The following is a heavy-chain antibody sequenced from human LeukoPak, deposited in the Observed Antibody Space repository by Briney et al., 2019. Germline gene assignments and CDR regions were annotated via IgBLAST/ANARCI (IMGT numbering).Heavy chain of an antibody. V-gene: IGHV3-23*01. D-gene: IGHD2-2*01. Sequence: GGSLRLSCAASGFTFSDYYMSWVRQAPGKGLEWVSAISGSGGSTYYADSVKGRFTISRDNSKNTLYLQMNSLRAEDTAVYYCAKDQRYCSSTSCPFVGKYYYYMDVWGKGTTVTISS. CDR2: ISGSGGST. CDR1: GFTFSDYY. J-gene: IGHJ6*03. CDR3: AKDQRYCSSTSCPFVGKYYYYMDV.